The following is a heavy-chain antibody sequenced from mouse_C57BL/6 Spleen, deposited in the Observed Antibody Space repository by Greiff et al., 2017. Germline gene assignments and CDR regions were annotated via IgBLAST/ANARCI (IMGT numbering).Heavy chain of an antibody. CDR2: IWSGGST. D-gene: IGHD1-1*01. Sequence: VQLQQSGPGLVQPSQRLSIPCTVSGFSLTSSGVHWVRQSPGKGLEWLGVIWSGGSTGYIAAFISRLSISKDNSKSQVFFKMNSLQADDTAIYYCSRNGVVATWDYFDYWGQGTTLTFSS. CDR1: GFSLTSSG. V-gene: IGHV2-2*01. CDR3: SRNGVVATWDYFDY. J-gene: IGHJ2*01.